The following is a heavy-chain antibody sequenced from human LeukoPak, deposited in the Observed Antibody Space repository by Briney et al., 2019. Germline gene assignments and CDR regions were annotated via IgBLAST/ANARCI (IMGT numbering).Heavy chain of an antibody. CDR3: AKQIVVVPAKAYFDY. CDR1: GFTFGSYG. Sequence: GGSLRLSCAASGFTFGSYGMHWVRQAPGKGQEWVAFIRYHGSNKYYADSVKGRFTISRDNSKNTLYLQMNSLRAEDTAVYYCAKQIVVVPAKAYFDYWGQGTLVTVSS. D-gene: IGHD2-2*01. CDR2: IRYHGSNK. V-gene: IGHV3-30*02. J-gene: IGHJ4*02.